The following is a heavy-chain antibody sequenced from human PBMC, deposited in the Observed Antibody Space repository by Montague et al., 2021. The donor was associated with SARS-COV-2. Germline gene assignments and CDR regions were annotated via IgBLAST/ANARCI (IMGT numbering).Heavy chain of an antibody. CDR3: ARYYYYGMDV. V-gene: IGHV2-70*11. CDR1: GFSLSTSGVC. Sequence: PALVKPTQTLTLTCTFSGFSLSTSGVCVSWIRQPPGKALEWLARIDWDDDKYYSTSLKTRLTISKDTSKSQVVLTMTNMDPVDTATYYCARYYYYGMDVWGQGTTVTVSS. J-gene: IGHJ6*02. CDR2: IDWDDDK.